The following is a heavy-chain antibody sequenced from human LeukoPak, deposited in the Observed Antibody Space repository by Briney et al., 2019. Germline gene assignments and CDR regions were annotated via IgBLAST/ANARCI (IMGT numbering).Heavy chain of an antibody. D-gene: IGHD3-3*01. CDR1: GGSINNYY. CDR3: ARHGSGYYFFDY. J-gene: IGHJ4*02. CDR2: IYYRGST. V-gene: IGHV4-59*01. Sequence: SETLSLTCTVSGGSINNYYWSWIRQPPGKGLEWIGYIYYRGSTNYNPSLKSRVTFSVDTSKNQFSLKLNSVTAADTAVYYCARHGSGYYFFDYWGQGTLVTVSS.